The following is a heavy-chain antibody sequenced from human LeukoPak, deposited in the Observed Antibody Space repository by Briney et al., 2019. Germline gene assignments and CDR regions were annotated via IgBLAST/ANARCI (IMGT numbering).Heavy chain of an antibody. CDR3: VRGQNGEFDY. J-gene: IGHJ4*02. V-gene: IGHV1-46*03. Sequence: GASVKVSCKASGYTFTGYYMHWVRQAPGQGLEWMGWINPSGGSTTYAQKFQGRVTMTRDTSTSTVYMELSSLRSEDTAVYYCVRGQNGEFDYWGQGTLVTVSS. CDR1: GYTFTGYY. D-gene: IGHD3-10*01. CDR2: INPSGGST.